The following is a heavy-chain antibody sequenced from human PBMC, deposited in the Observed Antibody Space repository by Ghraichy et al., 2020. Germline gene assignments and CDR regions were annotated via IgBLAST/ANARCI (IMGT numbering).Heavy chain of an antibody. CDR2: ITAGGSST. CDR3: AKGAYDFDY. CDR1: GLSFSNYA. J-gene: IGHJ4*02. V-gene: IGHV3-23*01. D-gene: IGHD2-2*01. Sequence: GGSLRLSCAVSGLSFSNYAMNWVRQAPGKGLEWVSDITAGGSSTYYVDAVKGRFTISRDNSKNTLYLQMNTLRTEDTAVYYCAKGAYDFDYWGQGTLVTVSS.